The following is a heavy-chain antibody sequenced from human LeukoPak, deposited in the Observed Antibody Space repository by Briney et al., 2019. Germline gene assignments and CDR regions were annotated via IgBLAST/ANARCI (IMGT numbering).Heavy chain of an antibody. D-gene: IGHD3-22*01. Sequence: PGGSLRLSCAASGFSFSIYAMIWVRQARAKGLEGVSVISCNGGHIDYADSLKGRFTISRDDSKNMLYLHMSSLRADDTAVYYCAKDLHAFYDSSGYFDYWGQGTLVTVSS. CDR1: GFSFSIYA. CDR3: AKDLHAFYDSSGYFDY. CDR2: ISCNGGHI. V-gene: IGHV3-23*01. J-gene: IGHJ4*02.